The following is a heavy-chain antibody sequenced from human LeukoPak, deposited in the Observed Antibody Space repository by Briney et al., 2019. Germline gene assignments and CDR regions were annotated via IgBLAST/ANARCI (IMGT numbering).Heavy chain of an antibody. CDR1: GFPFSSFW. J-gene: IGHJ6*02. CDR3: TCDRVYYSPDL. CDR2: IKGDGNDI. Sequence: GGSLRLSCAASGFPFSSFWMHWVRQSPGKGLVWVSRIKGDGNDITYADSVRGRFSISRDNAKNTLYLQMNSLRAEDTAVYYCTCDRVYYSPDLWGQGTTVTVS. V-gene: IGHV3-74*01. D-gene: IGHD4-4*01.